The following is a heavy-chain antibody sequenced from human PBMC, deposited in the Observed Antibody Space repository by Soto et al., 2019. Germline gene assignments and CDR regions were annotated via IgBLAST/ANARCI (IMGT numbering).Heavy chain of an antibody. J-gene: IGHJ4*02. CDR1: GVSIGSHDW. V-gene: IGHV4-4*02. D-gene: IGHD5-18*01. Sequence: QVQLQESGPGLVKPSGTLSLTCAVSGVSIGSHDWWTWVRQPPGKGLEWIGESHQSGNTNYNSSLESRVTISLGKSKIDFSLQLSSVTVADTAVYYCATRDTGRVYWGQGTLVTVSS. CDR2: SHQSGNT. CDR3: ATRDTGRVY.